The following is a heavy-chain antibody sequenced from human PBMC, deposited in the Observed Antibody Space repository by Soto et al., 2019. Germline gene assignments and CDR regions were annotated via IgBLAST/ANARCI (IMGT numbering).Heavy chain of an antibody. J-gene: IGHJ4*02. D-gene: IGHD2-2*01. CDR2: INGGNGPT. Sequence: EVQLLESGGDLVQPGGSLRLSCAASGFTFSHYTMSWVRQLPGKGLEWVSGINGGNGPTYYADSVKGRFTISRDNSQNTLYLQMNSLRVGDTAIYYCVKAKEPVGAWDFDYWGQGTLVTVSS. V-gene: IGHV3-23*01. CDR1: GFTFSHYT. CDR3: VKAKEPVGAWDFDY.